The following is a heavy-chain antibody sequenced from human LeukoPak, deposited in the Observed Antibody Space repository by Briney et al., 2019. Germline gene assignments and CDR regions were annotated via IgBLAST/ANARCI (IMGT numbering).Heavy chain of an antibody. D-gene: IGHD3-16*01. CDR3: ARGQRAVGGYWRGSYFDY. V-gene: IGHV3-30-3*01. CDR2: ISYDGSNK. J-gene: IGHJ4*02. CDR1: GFTFSSYA. Sequence: GRSLRLSCAASGFTFSSYAMHWVRQAPGKGLEWVAVISYDGSNKYYADSVKGRFTISRDNSKNTLYLQMNSLRAEDTAVYYCARGQRAVGGYWRGSYFDYWGQGTLVTVSS.